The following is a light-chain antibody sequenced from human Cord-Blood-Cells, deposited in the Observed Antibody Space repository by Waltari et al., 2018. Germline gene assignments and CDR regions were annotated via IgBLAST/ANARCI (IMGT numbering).Light chain of an antibody. J-gene: IGLJ1*01. Sequence: QSALTQPASVSGSPGPSITISCTGTSRDGWSSNLVSWYQQHPGKAPKLMIYEGSKRPSGVSNRFSGSKSGNTASLTISGLQAEDEADYYCCSYAGSSTYVFGTGTKVTVL. V-gene: IGLV2-23*01. CDR1: SRDGWSSNL. CDR3: CSYAGSSTYV. CDR2: EGS.